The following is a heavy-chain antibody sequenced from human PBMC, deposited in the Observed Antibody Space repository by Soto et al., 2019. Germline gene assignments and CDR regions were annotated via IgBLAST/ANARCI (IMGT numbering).Heavy chain of an antibody. V-gene: IGHV1-69*13. D-gene: IGHD3-22*01. J-gene: IGHJ3*02. CDR1: GYTFTTYA. CDR2: IIPILGTA. Sequence: SVKVTCKASGYTFTTYAGRWVRQAPGQRLEWMGGIIPILGTATYAQKFQGRVTITADESTSTVYMELSSLRSEDTAVYYCASCYYDSSGYYYRADAFDIWGQGTMVTVSS. CDR3: ASCYYDSSGYYYRADAFDI.